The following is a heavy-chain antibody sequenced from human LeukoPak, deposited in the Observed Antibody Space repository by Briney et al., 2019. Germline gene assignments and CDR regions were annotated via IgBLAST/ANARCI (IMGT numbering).Heavy chain of an antibody. CDR1: GGTFSSYA. Sequence: SVKVSCKASGGTFSSYAISWVRQAPGQGLEWMGRIIPIFGTANYAQKFQGRVTITTDESTSTAYVELSSLRSEDTAVYYCARDLGIVVVPAAEDPNWFDPWGQGTLVTVSS. CDR3: ARDLGIVVVPAAEDPNWFDP. D-gene: IGHD2-2*03. CDR2: IIPIFGTA. J-gene: IGHJ5*02. V-gene: IGHV1-69*05.